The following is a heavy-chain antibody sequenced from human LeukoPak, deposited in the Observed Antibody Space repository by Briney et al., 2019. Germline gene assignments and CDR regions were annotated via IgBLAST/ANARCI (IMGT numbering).Heavy chain of an antibody. CDR3: AKGGYFSYDL. CDR1: GFTFSTYD. V-gene: IGHV3-23*01. D-gene: IGHD5-18*01. CDR2: ISGTHAGRQGTT. J-gene: IGHJ3*01. Sequence: GGSLRLSCAASGFTFSTYDMSWVRQTPGKGLEWVSAISGTHAGRQGTTYYADSVKGRFTISRDDSKNTLYLQMHSLRAEDTAIYFCAKGGYFSYDLWGQGTKVTVSP.